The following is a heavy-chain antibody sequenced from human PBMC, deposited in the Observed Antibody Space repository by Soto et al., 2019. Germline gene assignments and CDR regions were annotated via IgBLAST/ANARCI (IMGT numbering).Heavy chain of an antibody. CDR3: TTTPHSLVGWAGPQDY. CDR1: GFTFSNAW. Sequence: EVQLVESGGGLVKPGWSLRLSCEASGFTFSNAWMSWVRQAPGKGLEWVGRIKSKTDGGTTDYAAPVKGRFTISRDDSKNTLYLQMNSLKAEDTAVYYCTTTPHSLVGWAGPQDYWGQGTLVTVSS. J-gene: IGHJ4*02. CDR2: IKSKTDGGTT. D-gene: IGHD6-19*01. V-gene: IGHV3-15*01.